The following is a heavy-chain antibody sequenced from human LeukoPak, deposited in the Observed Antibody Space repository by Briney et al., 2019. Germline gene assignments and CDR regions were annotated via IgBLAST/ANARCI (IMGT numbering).Heavy chain of an antibody. CDR1: GSTLSDHF. D-gene: IGHD3-10*01. CDR2: SRNKVNNYNT. CDR3: LAMLRGVGY. Sequence: GGSLRLACAASGSTLSDHFMDWARQAPGKGLEWVGRSRNKVNNYNTEYAASVKGRFTISRDDSNNSLYLQMSSLKTEDTAVNFCLAMLRGVGYWGQGTLVTVSS. J-gene: IGHJ4*02. V-gene: IGHV3-72*01.